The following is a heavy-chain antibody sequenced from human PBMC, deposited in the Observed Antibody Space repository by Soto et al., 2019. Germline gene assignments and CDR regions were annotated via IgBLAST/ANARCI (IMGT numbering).Heavy chain of an antibody. Sequence: GGSLRLSCAASAFTFSSYAMNWVRQAPGKGLEWVSSVSANGRNTYYADSVKGRFTVSRDKSKNALFLQWDSLRVEDTAIYYCAKDLSSLGWLALGAPFDSWGPRTLVTVSS. CDR3: AKDLSSLGWLALGAPFDS. CDR1: AFTFSSYA. D-gene: IGHD3-22*01. CDR2: VSANGRNT. V-gene: IGHV3-23*01. J-gene: IGHJ4*02.